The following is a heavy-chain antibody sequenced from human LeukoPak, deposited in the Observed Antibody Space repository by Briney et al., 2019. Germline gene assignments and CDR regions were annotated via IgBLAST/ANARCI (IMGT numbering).Heavy chain of an antibody. Sequence: SETLSLTCTVSSDSLSSGNYYWGWVRHPPGEGVEGLGDIYYSGRTYYNSSLKSRLTLSVDTSRNQFSLKLSSVSASDTAAYYCARRRDYDSTGYLDWGQGTLVSVSP. V-gene: IGHV4-39*01. D-gene: IGHD3-22*01. CDR1: SDSLSSGNYY. CDR2: IYYSGRT. J-gene: IGHJ1*01. CDR3: ARRRDYDSTGYLD.